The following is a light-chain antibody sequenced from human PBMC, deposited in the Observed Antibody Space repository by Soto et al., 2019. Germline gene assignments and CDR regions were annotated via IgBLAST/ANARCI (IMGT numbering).Light chain of an antibody. CDR3: SSYTNSGTLYV. Sequence: QSVLTQPASVSGSPGQSITISCTGTSSDVGGYNYVSWYQQHPGKAPKVMIYDVSNRPSGVSNRFSGSKSGNTASLTISGLQAEDEADYYCSSYTNSGTLYVFGTGTKVTVL. J-gene: IGLJ1*01. V-gene: IGLV2-14*01. CDR2: DVS. CDR1: SSDVGGYNY.